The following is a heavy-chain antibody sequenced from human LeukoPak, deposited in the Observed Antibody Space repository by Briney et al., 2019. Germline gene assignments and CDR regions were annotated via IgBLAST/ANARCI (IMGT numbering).Heavy chain of an antibody. V-gene: IGHV3-21*01. J-gene: IGHJ6*03. D-gene: IGHD3-10*01. CDR1: GFTFSSYS. CDR2: ISSSSSYI. Sequence: SGGSLRLSCAASGFTFSSYSMKWVRQAPGKGLEWVSSISSSSSYIYYADSVKGRFTISRDNAKNSLYLQMNSLRAEDTAVYYCASAGDYYYYYYMDVWGKGTTVTASS. CDR3: ASAGDYYYYYYMDV.